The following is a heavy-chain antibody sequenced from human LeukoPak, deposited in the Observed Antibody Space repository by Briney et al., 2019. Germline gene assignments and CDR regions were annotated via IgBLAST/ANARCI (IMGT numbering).Heavy chain of an antibody. J-gene: IGHJ5*02. V-gene: IGHV4-34*01. CDR3: ARGVGFGASWFDP. CDR2: INHSGST. CDR1: GGSFSGYY. D-gene: IGHD1-26*01. Sequence: SETLSLTCAVYGGSFSGYYWSWTRQPPGKGLEWIGEINHSGSTNYNPSLKSRVTMSVDTSKNQFSLKLSSVTAADTAVYYCARGVGFGASWFDPWGQGTLVTVSS.